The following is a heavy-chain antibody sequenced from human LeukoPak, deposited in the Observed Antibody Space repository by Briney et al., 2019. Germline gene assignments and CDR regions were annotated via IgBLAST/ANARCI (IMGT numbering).Heavy chain of an antibody. CDR1: GFTFSKNW. J-gene: IGHJ4*02. D-gene: IGHD2-15*01. CDR3: AKTPGNLGYCSGGSCYWFDY. CDR2: IQGDGSNT. Sequence: GGSLRLSCIASGFTFSKNWMHWVRQAPGKGLVWVSRIQGDGSNTNYADSVKGRLSISRDNAKNTVYLQMNSLRAEDTGIYYCAKTPGNLGYCSGGSCYWFDYWGQGTLVTVSS. V-gene: IGHV3-74*01.